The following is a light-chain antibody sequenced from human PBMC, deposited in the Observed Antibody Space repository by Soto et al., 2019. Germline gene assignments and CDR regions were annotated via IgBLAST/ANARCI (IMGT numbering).Light chain of an antibody. V-gene: IGKV3-20*01. J-gene: IGKJ2*01. CDR3: QQNDSSPRT. CDR1: QSVSSGY. CDR2: GAT. Sequence: SVLTQSPGTLSLSLGERATLSCRASQSVSSGYLAWYQQKPGQAPRLLIYGATSRAAGIPDRFSGSGSGTDFTLTISRLEPEDVSVYYCQQNDSSPRTFGQGTKLEIK.